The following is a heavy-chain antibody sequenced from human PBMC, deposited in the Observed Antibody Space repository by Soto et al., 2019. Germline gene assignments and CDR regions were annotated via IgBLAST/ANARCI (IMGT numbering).Heavy chain of an antibody. CDR3: ARVEMATINGVYFDY. CDR2: IIPILGIA. V-gene: IGHV1-69*10. D-gene: IGHD5-12*01. CDR1: GGTLSSYA. J-gene: IGHJ4*02. Sequence: ASVKVSCKASGGTLSSYAISWVRQAPGQGLEWMGGIIPILGIANYAQKFQGRVTITADKSTCTAYMELSSLRAEDTAVYYCARVEMATINGVYFDYWGQGTLVTVSS.